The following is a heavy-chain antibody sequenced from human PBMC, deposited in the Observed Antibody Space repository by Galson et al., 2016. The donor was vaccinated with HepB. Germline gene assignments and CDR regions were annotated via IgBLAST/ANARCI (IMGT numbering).Heavy chain of an antibody. Sequence: SLRLSCAASGFRFSDHYMDWVRQAPGKGLEWVGRIRKRSNGYTTEYGASVKGRFSVSRDDPENSMYLQLDSLKSEDTAVYYCARVTSFIRVIGTLDLLGRVTLVTVSS. CDR3: ARVTSFIRVIGTLDL. V-gene: IGHV3-72*01. CDR2: IRKRSNGYTT. D-gene: IGHD2/OR15-2a*01. J-gene: IGHJ3*01. CDR1: GFRFSDHY.